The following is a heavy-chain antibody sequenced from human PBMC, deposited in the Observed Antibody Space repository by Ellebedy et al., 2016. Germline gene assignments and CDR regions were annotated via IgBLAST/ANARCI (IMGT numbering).Heavy chain of an antibody. CDR1: GFTISAYA. J-gene: IGHJ4*02. D-gene: IGHD3-22*01. CDR3: AKDRDTSGYYRFGY. CDR2: ISGGGGST. V-gene: IGHV3-23*01. Sequence: GGSLRLSCAASGFTISAYALTWVRQAPGKGLEWVSVISGGGGSTKYADSVKGRFTISRDKSKNRLYLQINSLIAEDQAVYYCAKDRDTSGYYRFGYWGQGTLVKVFS.